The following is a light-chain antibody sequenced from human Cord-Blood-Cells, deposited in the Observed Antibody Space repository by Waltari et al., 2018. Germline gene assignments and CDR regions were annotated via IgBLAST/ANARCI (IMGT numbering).Light chain of an antibody. Sequence: SYELTQPPSVSVSPGQTASIPCSGDKLGVKYACWYQQKPGQSPVLVIYQDSKRPSGIPERFSGSNSGNTATLTISGTQAMDEADYYCQAWDSSTASVVFGGGTKLTVL. V-gene: IGLV3-1*01. CDR1: KLGVKY. J-gene: IGLJ2*01. CDR2: QDS. CDR3: QAWDSSTASVV.